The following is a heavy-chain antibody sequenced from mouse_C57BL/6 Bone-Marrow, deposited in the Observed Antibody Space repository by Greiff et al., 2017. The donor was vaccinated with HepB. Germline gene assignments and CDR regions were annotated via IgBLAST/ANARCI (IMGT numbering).Heavy chain of an antibody. CDR2: ISSGGSYT. V-gene: IGHV5-6*01. J-gene: IGHJ3*01. CDR1: GFTFSSYG. CDR3: ARVDGYYRSWFAY. D-gene: IGHD2-3*01. Sequence: EVKVVESGGDLVKPGGSLKLSCAASGFTFSSYGMSWVRQTPDKRLEWVATISSGGSYTYYPDSVKGRFTISRDNAKNTLYLQMSSLKSEDTAMYYCARVDGYYRSWFAYWGHGTLVTVSA.